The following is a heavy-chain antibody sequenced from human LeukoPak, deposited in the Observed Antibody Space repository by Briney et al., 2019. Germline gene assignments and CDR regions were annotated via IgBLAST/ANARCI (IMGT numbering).Heavy chain of an antibody. V-gene: IGHV3-23*01. J-gene: IGHJ3*02. CDR1: GFTFSSYA. CDR3: AKVTGLSDYYDSSGYYYNAFDI. CDR2: GHGSGSST. Sequence: PGGSPRLSCAASGFTFSSYAMSWVRQAPGKGLEWVSAGHGSGSSTTYADSVKGRFTISRDGSKSTLYLEMNSLRGEDTALYYCAKVTGLSDYYDSSGYYYNAFDIWGQGTMVAVSS. D-gene: IGHD3-22*01.